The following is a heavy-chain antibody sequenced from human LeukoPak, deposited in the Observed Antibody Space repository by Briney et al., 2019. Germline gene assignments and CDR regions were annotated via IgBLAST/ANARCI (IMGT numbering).Heavy chain of an antibody. J-gene: IGHJ6*04. V-gene: IGHV4-59*01. CDR3: ARVGSTVGITGMDV. CDR1: GGSISSYY. CDR2: MHYSVST. D-gene: IGHD3-3*01. Sequence: SETLSLTCTVSGGSISSYYWSWIRQPPGKGLEWIGYMHYSVSTIYNPSLKSRVTISIDTSKNQVSLILSSVTAADTAVYYCARVGSTVGITGMDVWGKGTTVTVSS.